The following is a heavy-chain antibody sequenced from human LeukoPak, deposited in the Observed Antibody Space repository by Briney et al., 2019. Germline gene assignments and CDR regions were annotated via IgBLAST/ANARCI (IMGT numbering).Heavy chain of an antibody. CDR1: GGSISSYY. D-gene: IGHD2-2*01. V-gene: IGHV4-4*07. J-gene: IGHJ4*02. CDR2: IYTSGST. CDR3: ARERPITHCSSASCPFDY. Sequence: SETLSLTCTVSGGSISSYYWSWIRQPAGKGLEWIGRIYTSGSTNYNPSLKSRVTMSVDTSKNQFSLKLSSVTAADTAVYYCARERPITHCSSASCPFDYWGQGTLVTVPS.